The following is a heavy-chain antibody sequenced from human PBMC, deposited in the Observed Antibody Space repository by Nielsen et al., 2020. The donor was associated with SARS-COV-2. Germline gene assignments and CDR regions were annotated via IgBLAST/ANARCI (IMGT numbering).Heavy chain of an antibody. CDR3: ARGLTYYDILTGFYYYYGMDV. Sequence: GESLKISCAASGFTFSSYWMSWVRQAPGKGLEWVANIKQDGSEKYYVDSVKGRFTISRDNAKNSLYLQMNSLRAEDTAVYYCARGLTYYDILTGFYYYYGMDVWGQGTTVTVSS. D-gene: IGHD3-9*01. CDR1: GFTFSSYW. J-gene: IGHJ6*02. V-gene: IGHV3-7*03. CDR2: IKQDGSEK.